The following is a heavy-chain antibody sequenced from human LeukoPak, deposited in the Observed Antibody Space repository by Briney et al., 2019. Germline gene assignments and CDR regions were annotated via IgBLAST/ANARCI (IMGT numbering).Heavy chain of an antibody. CDR1: GFTFSSYA. CDR3: ARDAGSGSYFDY. J-gene: IGHJ4*02. D-gene: IGHD3-10*01. V-gene: IGHV3-30*04. CDR2: ISCDGSNK. Sequence: PGRSLRLSCAASGFTFSSYAMHWVRQAPGKGLEWVAVISCDGSNKYYADSVKGRFTISRDNSKNTLYLQMNSLRADDTAVYYCARDAGSGSYFDYWGQGTLVTVSS.